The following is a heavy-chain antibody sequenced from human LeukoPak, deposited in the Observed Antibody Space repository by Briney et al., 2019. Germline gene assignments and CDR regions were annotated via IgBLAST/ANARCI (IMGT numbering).Heavy chain of an antibody. CDR1: GFTLNSFA. V-gene: IGHV3-23*01. J-gene: IGHJ2*01. Sequence: GGSLRLSCAASGFTLNSFAMSWVRQAPGKGLEWVSAIVGSGASTYYADSVKGRFTISRDNSKNTLHLQMNSLRAEDTAIYHCAKVRVVGDYNWFFDLWGRGTLVTVSS. D-gene: IGHD4-17*01. CDR2: IVGSGAST. CDR3: AKVRVVGDYNWFFDL.